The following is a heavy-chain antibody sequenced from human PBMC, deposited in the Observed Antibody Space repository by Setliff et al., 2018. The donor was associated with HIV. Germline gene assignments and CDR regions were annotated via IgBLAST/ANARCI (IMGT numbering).Heavy chain of an antibody. CDR3: VTTDYFYGRNNFEY. D-gene: IGHD3-10*01. Sequence: SETLSLTCTVSGYSMSGGYNWGWIRQSPEKGLEWIGNIYHVGTTYYNPSLKSRVTLSVDPSKSQFSLKLTSVTAADTALYYFVTTDYFYGRNNFEYWGQGALVTVSS. V-gene: IGHV4-38-2*02. CDR2: IYHVGTT. J-gene: IGHJ4*02. CDR1: GYSMSGGYN.